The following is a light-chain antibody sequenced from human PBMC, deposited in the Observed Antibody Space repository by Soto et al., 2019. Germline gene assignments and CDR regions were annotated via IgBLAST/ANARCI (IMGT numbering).Light chain of an antibody. V-gene: IGLV3-21*02. J-gene: IGLJ3*02. Sequence: SYELTQPPSVSVAPGQTARITCGGNNIGSKSVHWYQQKPGQAPMLVVYDDSDRPSGIPERFSGSNSGNTATLTISRVEAGDEADYYCQVWDSSSDHPNGVFGGGTKLTVL. CDR1: NIGSKS. CDR2: DDS. CDR3: QVWDSSSDHPNGV.